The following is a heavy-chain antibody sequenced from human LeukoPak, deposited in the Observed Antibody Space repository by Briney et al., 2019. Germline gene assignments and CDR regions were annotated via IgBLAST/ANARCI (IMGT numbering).Heavy chain of an antibody. Sequence: GRSLRLSCASSGFTFSSYAIHWVSQASTKGLEWVALISYDGSNKYYADSVKGRFTISRDKSKNTLYLQMNSLRAEDTAVYYCAREGFSRGYYQYYYRDVWGKGTTLSVS. D-gene: IGHD6-13*01. CDR3: AREGFSRGYYQYYYRDV. V-gene: IGHV3-30*04. CDR2: ISYDGSNK. J-gene: IGHJ6*03. CDR1: GFTFSSYA.